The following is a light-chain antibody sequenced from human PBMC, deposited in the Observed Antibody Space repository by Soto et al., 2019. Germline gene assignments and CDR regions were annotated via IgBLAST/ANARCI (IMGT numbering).Light chain of an antibody. V-gene: IGKV1-39*01. Sequence: DIQMTQSPSSLSASVGDRVTITCRASQSIVSYLNWYQQKPGKAPKLLIYASSYLQSGVPSRFSGSGSGTDFTLTINNLQPEDFATFFCLQSYSTPFTFGQGTRLEIK. J-gene: IGKJ5*01. CDR2: ASS. CDR3: LQSYSTPFT. CDR1: QSIVSY.